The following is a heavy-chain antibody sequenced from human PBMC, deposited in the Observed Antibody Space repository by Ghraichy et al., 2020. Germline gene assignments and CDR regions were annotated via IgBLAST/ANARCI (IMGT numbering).Heavy chain of an antibody. D-gene: IGHD6-13*01. V-gene: IGHV4-59*01. CDR3: ARDTTGLAANFDY. CDR1: GGSISNYY. CDR2: IYYTGST. Sequence: SETLSLTCSVFGGSISNYYWSWIRQPPGKGLEWIAYIYYTGSTNHNPSLKSRVTLSLDTSKNQFSLKLNSVTAADTAVYYCARDTTGLAANFDYWGRGLLVTVS. J-gene: IGHJ4*02.